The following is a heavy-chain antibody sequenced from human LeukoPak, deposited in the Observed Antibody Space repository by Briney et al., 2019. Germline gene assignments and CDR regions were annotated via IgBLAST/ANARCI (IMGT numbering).Heavy chain of an antibody. D-gene: IGHD3-22*01. CDR2: IWYDGGNK. V-gene: IGHV3-33*01. CDR1: GFTFSSYG. J-gene: IGHJ4*02. CDR3: ARDRTYYYDSSGDYYFDY. Sequence: PGGSLRLSCAASGFTFSSYGMHWVRQAPGKGLEWVAVIWYDGGNKYYADSVKGRFTISRDNSKNTLYLQMNSLRAEDTAVYYCARDRTYYYDSSGDYYFDYWGQGTLVTVSS.